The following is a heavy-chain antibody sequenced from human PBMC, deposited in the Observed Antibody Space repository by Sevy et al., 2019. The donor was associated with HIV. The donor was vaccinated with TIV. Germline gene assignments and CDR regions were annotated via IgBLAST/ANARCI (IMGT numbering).Heavy chain of an antibody. Sequence: WGCLRLSCAASGFTLNKAWMNWVRQAPGKGLERVGRIKSDTDGGTTEYAEPVKGRFSISRDDSKNTLYLQINSLKIEDTAVHYCSMEHGYNYFDYWGQGALVAVSS. D-gene: IGHD5-12*01. J-gene: IGHJ4*02. V-gene: IGHV3-15*07. CDR1: GFTLNKAW. CDR3: SMEHGYNYFDY. CDR2: IKSDTDGGTT.